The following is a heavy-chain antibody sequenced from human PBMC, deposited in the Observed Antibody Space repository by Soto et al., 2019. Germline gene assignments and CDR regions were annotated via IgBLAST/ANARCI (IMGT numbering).Heavy chain of an antibody. CDR3: ARARSITMVRGVIAGILDY. V-gene: IGHV3-30-3*01. D-gene: IGHD3-10*01. CDR1: GFTFSSYA. CDR2: ISHDGSNK. Sequence: QVQLVESGGGVVQPGRSLRLSCAASGFTFSSYAMHWVRQAPGKGLEWVAVISHDGSNKYYADSVKGRFTISRDNSKNPLYLPMNSLRAEDTAVYYCARARSITMVRGVIAGILDYWGQGTLVTVSS. J-gene: IGHJ4*02.